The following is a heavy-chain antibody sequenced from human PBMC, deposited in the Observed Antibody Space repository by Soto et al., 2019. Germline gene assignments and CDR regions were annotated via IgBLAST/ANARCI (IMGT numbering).Heavy chain of an antibody. J-gene: IGHJ4*02. CDR1: GLNFRNHD. CDR3: VVDPNWELGY. D-gene: IGHD1-1*01. CDR2: INGAATST. Sequence: EVQLLEFGGGLVQPGGSARLSCVASGLNFRNHDMNWFRQPPGKGQEWVSNINGAATSTSYADAVKGRLTVSRDNSQNTLYLQMSNLRVEDTAVYYCVVDPNWELGYWGQGTLVTVSS. V-gene: IGHV3-23*01.